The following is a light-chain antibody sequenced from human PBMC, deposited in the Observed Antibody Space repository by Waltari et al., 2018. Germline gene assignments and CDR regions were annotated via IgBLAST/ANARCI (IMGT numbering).Light chain of an antibody. Sequence: DVQMTQFPSTLSASVGDRVTITCRASQSISNWLAWYQQKPGKAPKVLIYKASNLESGVPSRFSGSGSGTEFTLTISSLQPDDCATYYCQQYSTYSRTFGQGTKVEIK. CDR1: QSISNW. CDR3: QQYSTYSRT. J-gene: IGKJ1*01. CDR2: KAS. V-gene: IGKV1-5*03.